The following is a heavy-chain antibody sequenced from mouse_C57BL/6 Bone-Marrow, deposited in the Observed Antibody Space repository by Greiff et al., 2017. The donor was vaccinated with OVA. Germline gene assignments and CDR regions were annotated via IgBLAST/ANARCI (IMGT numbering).Heavy chain of an antibody. Sequence: EVMLVESEGGLVQPGSSMKLSCTASGFTFSDYYMAWVRQVPEKGLEWVANINYDGSSTYYLDSLKSRFIISRDNAKNILYLQMSSLKSEDTATYYCAREGVYGWYFDVWGTGTTVTVSS. V-gene: IGHV5-16*01. CDR2: INYDGSST. D-gene: IGHD1-1*01. CDR1: GFTFSDYY. CDR3: AREGVYGWYFDV. J-gene: IGHJ1*03.